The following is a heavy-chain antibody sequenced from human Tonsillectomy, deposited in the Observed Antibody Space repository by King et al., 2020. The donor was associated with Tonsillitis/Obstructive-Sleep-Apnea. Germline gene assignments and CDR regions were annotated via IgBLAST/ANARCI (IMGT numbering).Heavy chain of an antibody. CDR2: IYYSGST. CDR1: GGSISSYY. CDR3: ARRPPHTYYDFWSGYYKVGEYYYYYYMDV. J-gene: IGHJ6*03. Sequence: VQLQESGPGLVKPSETLSLTCTVSGGSISSYYWSWIRQPPGKGLEWIGYIYYSGSTNYNPSLKSRVTISVDTSKNQFSLKLSSVTAADTAVYYCARRPPHTYYDFWSGYYKVGEYYYYYYMDVWGKGTTVTVSS. V-gene: IGHV4-59*08. D-gene: IGHD3-3*01.